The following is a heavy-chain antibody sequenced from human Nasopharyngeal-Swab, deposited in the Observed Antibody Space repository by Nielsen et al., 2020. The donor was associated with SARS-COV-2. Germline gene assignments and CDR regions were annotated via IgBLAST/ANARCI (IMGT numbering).Heavy chain of an antibody. V-gene: IGHV3-30*04. J-gene: IGHJ4*02. Sequence: GESLKISCAASGFTFTSYAMHWVRQAPGKGLEWVAVISYDGSSSYYADSVKGRFTISRDNSKNTLYLQMNSLRAEDTAVYYCARDRSGWYLDYWGQGTLVTVSS. CDR3: ARDRSGWYLDY. CDR2: ISYDGSSS. D-gene: IGHD6-19*01. CDR1: GFTFTSYA.